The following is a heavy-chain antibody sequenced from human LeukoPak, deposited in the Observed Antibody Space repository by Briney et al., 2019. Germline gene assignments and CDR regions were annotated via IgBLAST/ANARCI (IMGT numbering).Heavy chain of an antibody. D-gene: IGHD3-16*02. CDR3: ARHHDYDYVWGSYRLPLAEYFQH. CDR1: GGTFSSYA. V-gene: IGHV1-69*01. Sequence: PGGSLRLSCKASGGTFSSYAISWVRQAPGQGLEWMGGIIPIFGTANYAQKFQGRVTITADESTSTAYMELSSLRSEDTAVYYCARHHDYDYVWGSYRLPLAEYFQHWGQGTLVTVSS. J-gene: IGHJ1*01. CDR2: IIPIFGTA.